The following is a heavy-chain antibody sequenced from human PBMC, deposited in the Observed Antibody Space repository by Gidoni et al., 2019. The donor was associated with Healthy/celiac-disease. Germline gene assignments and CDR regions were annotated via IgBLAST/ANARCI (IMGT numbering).Heavy chain of an antibody. CDR1: GYTFTSYG. V-gene: IGHV1-18*01. D-gene: IGHD6-13*01. Sequence: QVQLVQSGAEVKKPGASVKVSCKASGYTFTSYGISWVRQVPGQGLERMGWISAYNVNTNSAQKLQGRVTMTTDTSSRTAYMELRILRSADTAVYYCARYHMHLSRYSSRWYYFDYWGQGTLVTVSS. CDR3: ARYHMHLSRYSSRWYYFDY. J-gene: IGHJ4*02. CDR2: ISAYNVNT.